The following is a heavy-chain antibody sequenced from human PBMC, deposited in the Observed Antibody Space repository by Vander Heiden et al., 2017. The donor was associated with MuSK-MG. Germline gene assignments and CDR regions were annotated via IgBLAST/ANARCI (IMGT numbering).Heavy chain of an antibody. Sequence: EVQLVESGGGLVKPGGSLRLSCAASGFTFSNAWMSWIRQAPGKGREWVGRIKSKTDGGTTDYAAPVKGRFTISRDDSKNTLYLQMNSLKTEDTAVYYCTTGYCSGGSCYYLADYWGQGTLVTVSS. CDR1: GFTFSNAW. J-gene: IGHJ4*02. D-gene: IGHD2-15*01. CDR2: IKSKTDGGTT. CDR3: TTGYCSGGSCYYLADY. V-gene: IGHV3-15*01.